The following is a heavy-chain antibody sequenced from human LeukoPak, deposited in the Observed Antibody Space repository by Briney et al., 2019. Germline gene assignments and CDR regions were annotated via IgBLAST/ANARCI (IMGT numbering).Heavy chain of an antibody. CDR3: ARGYYDILTGYYRALDY. Sequence: ASVKVSCKAFGGAFSSYAISWVRQAPGQGLEWMGGIIPIFGTANYAQKFQGRVTITADESTSTAYMELSSLRSEDTAVYYCARGYYDILTGYYRALDYWGQGTLVTVSS. D-gene: IGHD3-9*01. V-gene: IGHV1-69*13. J-gene: IGHJ4*02. CDR2: IIPIFGTA. CDR1: GGAFSSYA.